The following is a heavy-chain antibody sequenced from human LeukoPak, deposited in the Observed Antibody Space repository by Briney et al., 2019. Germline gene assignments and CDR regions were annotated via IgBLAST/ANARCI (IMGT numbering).Heavy chain of an antibody. Sequence: SQTLSLTCTGSGCSISSGSYYWSWIRQPAGKVLEWIGRIYTSGSTNYNPSLKSRVTISVDTSKNQFSLKLSSVTAADTAVYYCAAVLELRWTKIDYWGQGTLVTVSS. CDR3: AAVLELRWTKIDY. CDR2: IYTSGST. V-gene: IGHV4-61*02. D-gene: IGHD1-7*01. J-gene: IGHJ4*02. CDR1: GCSISSGSYY.